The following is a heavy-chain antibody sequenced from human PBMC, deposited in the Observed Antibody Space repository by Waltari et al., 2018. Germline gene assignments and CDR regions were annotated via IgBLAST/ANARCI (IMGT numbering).Heavy chain of an antibody. V-gene: IGHV3-48*04. CDR3: ARSTEGHFDY. CDR1: GFTFSIYS. D-gene: IGHD1-1*01. CDR2: ITSDRNTI. J-gene: IGHJ4*02. Sequence: EVQLVESGGGLVQPGGSLRLSCVASGFTFSIYSMHWVRQVPGKGVEGVSYITSDRNTISYGDSVKGRFTIARDNAKNSLYLQMNSLRGEDTAVYYCARSTEGHFDYWGQGTLVTVSS.